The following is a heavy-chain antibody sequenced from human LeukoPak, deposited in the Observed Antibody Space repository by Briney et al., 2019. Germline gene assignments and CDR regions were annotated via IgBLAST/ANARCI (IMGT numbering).Heavy chain of an antibody. CDR3: ARLVVGAIVY. CDR1: GGSISSSSYY. CDR2: IYYSGST. Sequence: SETLSLTCTVSGGSISSSSYYWGWIRQPPGKGLEWIGSIYYSGSTYYNPSLKSRVTISVDTSKNQFSLKLSSVTAADTAVYYCARLVVGAIVYWVQGTLVTVSS. J-gene: IGHJ4*02. D-gene: IGHD1-26*01. V-gene: IGHV4-39*01.